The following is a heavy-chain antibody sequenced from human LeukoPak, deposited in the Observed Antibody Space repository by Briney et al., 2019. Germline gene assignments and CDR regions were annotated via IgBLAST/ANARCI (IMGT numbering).Heavy chain of an antibody. J-gene: IGHJ4*02. V-gene: IGHV3-30*02. Sequence: GSLRLSCAASGFTFSSYGMHWVRQAPGKGLEWVAFIRYDGSNKYYADSVKGRFTISRDNSKNTLYLQMNSLRAEDTAVYYCAKDQGPRDPFFLPDYWGQGTLVTVSS. D-gene: IGHD2/OR15-2a*01. CDR2: IRYDGSNK. CDR3: AKDQGPRDPFFLPDY. CDR1: GFTFSSYG.